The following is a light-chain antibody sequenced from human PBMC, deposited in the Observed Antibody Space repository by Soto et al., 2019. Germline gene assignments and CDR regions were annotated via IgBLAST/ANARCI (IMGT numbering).Light chain of an antibody. J-gene: IGLJ2*01. CDR1: RSDVGRYNL. Sequence: QSALTQPASVSGSPGQSITISCTGTRSDVGRYNLVSWYQQHPGKAPKLMIYEGTNRPSGVSNRFSGSKSGNTASLTISGLQAEDEAHYYCSSYAGRVVFGGGTKLTVL. CDR2: EGT. CDR3: SSYAGRVV. V-gene: IGLV2-23*01.